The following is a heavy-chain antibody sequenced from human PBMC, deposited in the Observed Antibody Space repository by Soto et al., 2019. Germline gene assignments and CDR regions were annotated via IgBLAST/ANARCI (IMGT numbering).Heavy chain of an antibody. CDR1: GGTFSSYA. CDR2: IIPIFGTA. CDR3: ARGYIVATIPYYFDY. D-gene: IGHD5-12*01. Sequence: GASVKVSCKASGGTFSSYAISWVRQAPGQGLEWMGGIIPIFGTANYAQKFQGRVTITADKSTSTAYMELSSLRSEDTAVYYCARGYIVATIPYYFDYWGQGTLVTVSS. V-gene: IGHV1-69*06. J-gene: IGHJ4*02.